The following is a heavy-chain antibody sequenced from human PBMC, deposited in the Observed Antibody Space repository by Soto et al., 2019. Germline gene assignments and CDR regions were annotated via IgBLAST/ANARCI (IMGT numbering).Heavy chain of an antibody. CDR3: ATTNYCTNGVCGNFDY. J-gene: IGHJ4*02. Sequence: GGSMILSCTVLVFTLTNENVNWVRQAPGKGLEWVSSISSRSTFINYADSVKGRFTISRDNSKNTLYLQMNSLRAEDTAVYYCATTNYCTNGVCGNFDYWGRGTLVTVSS. D-gene: IGHD2-8*01. V-gene: IGHV3-21*04. CDR2: ISSRSTFI. CDR1: VFTLTNEN.